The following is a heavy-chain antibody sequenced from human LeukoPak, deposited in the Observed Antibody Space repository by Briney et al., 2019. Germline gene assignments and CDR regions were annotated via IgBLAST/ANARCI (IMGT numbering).Heavy chain of an antibody. CDR2: IYYSGST. CDR3: ARFQYSSGWYYIDYSDY. CDR1: GGSISSYY. V-gene: IGHV4-59*01. D-gene: IGHD6-19*01. J-gene: IGHJ4*02. Sequence: PSETLSLTCTVSGGSISSYYWSWIRQPPGKGLEWIGYIYYSGSTNYNPSLKSRVTISVDTSKNQFSLKLSSVTAADTAVYYCARFQYSSGWYYIDYSDYWGQGTLVTVSS.